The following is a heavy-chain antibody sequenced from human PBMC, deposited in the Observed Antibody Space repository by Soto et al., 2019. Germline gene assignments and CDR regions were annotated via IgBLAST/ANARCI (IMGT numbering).Heavy chain of an antibody. J-gene: IGHJ6*02. V-gene: IGHV3-66*01. Sequence: EVQLVESGGGLVQPGGSLRLSCAASGFTVSSNYMSWVRQAPGKGLEWVSVIYSGGSTYYADSVKGRFTISRDNSKNTRYLQRNGLRAEDTAVYYCARDRIPPVMDFWAKGPRSPSP. CDR3: ARDRIPPVMDF. CDR1: GFTVSSNY. CDR2: IYSGGST.